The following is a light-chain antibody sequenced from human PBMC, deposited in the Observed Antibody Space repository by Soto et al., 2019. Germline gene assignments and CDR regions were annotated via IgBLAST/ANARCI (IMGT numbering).Light chain of an antibody. J-gene: IGKJ1*01. CDR1: QGIGNA. V-gene: IGKV1-6*01. Sequence: AIQMTQSPSSLSASLGDRVTISCRASQGIGNALGCYQQKPGKPPNVLIYGASNLQRGVPSRFSGGGSGTDFTLNISSLQPDDFATYYCQQNYRATPWTFGQGTKVDIK. CDR3: QQNYRATPWT. CDR2: GAS.